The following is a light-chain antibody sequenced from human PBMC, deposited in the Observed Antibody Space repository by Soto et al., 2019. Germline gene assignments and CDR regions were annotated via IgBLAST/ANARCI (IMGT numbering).Light chain of an antibody. CDR1: QSVGNNY. CDR2: DAS. CDR3: EQYGSTPLT. V-gene: IGKV3-20*01. J-gene: IGKJ4*01. Sequence: EIVLTQSPGTLSLSPGERATLSCRASQSVGNNYLAWYQQKPGQAPRFLIYDASSRATGIPDRFSGSGSGTDFTHTISRLEPEDIAVYYCEQYGSTPLTFGGGTKVEIK.